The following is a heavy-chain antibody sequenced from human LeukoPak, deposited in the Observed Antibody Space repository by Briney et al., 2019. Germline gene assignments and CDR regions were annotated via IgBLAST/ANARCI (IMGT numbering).Heavy chain of an antibody. J-gene: IGHJ4*02. CDR3: ARGPYSSNWYVDY. V-gene: IGHV3-48*03. CDR2: ISRTGNSI. D-gene: IGHD6-13*01. CDR1: GFTLSSYE. Sequence: GGSLRLSCAASGFTLSSYEMNWVRLAPGKGLEWISYISRTGNSIYYADSVKSRFTISRDSAKNSLYLQMNSLRAEDTAVYYCARGPYSSNWYVDYWGQGTLVTVAS.